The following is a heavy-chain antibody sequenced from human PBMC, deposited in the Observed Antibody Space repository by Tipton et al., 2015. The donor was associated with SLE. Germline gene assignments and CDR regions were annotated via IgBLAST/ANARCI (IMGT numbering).Heavy chain of an antibody. D-gene: IGHD2-21*02. CDR3: ARVFEGHWGSTAIWGHYFDY. CDR2: ISTNGGRT. Sequence: SLRLSCAASGFTFSTYAMHWVRQAPGKGLESVSAISTNGGRTYYVNSVKGRFTISRDNSKNTLYLQMGSLRAEDMAVYYCARVFEGHWGSTAIWGHYFDYWGQGALVTVSS. V-gene: IGHV3-64*01. CDR1: GFTFSTYA. J-gene: IGHJ4*02.